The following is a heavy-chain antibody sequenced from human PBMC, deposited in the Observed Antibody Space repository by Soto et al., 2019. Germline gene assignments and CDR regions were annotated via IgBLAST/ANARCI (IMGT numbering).Heavy chain of an antibody. D-gene: IGHD3-10*01. J-gene: IGHJ4*02. Sequence: GESLKISCKGSGYSFTSYWIGWVRQMPGKGLEWMGIIYPGDSDTRYSPSFQGQVTISADKSISTAYLQWSSLKASDTAMYYCARLPPLYYYGSGSYSDYWGQGTLVTVSS. CDR2: IYPGDSDT. CDR3: ARLPPLYYYGSGSYSDY. V-gene: IGHV5-51*01. CDR1: GYSFTSYW.